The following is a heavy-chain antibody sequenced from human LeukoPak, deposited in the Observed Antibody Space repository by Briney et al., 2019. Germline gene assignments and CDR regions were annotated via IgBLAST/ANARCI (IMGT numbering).Heavy chain of an antibody. V-gene: IGHV3-30-3*01. D-gene: IGHD2-2*01. CDR1: GFTLSTYT. Sequence: GGSLRLSCAASGFTLSTYTMHWVRQAPGKGLEWVALISYDGSNKYYPDSVKGRFTISRDNSKDTLYVQMNSLRAEDTAVYYCARDYCTSTSCFPEPLDYWGQGALVTVSS. CDR2: ISYDGSNK. J-gene: IGHJ4*02. CDR3: ARDYCTSTSCFPEPLDY.